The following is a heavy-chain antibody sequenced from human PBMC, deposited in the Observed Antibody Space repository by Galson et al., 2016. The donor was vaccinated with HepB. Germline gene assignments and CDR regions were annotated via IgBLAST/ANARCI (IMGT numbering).Heavy chain of an antibody. Sequence: SVKVSCKASGYPFTTYYIHWVRQAPGQGLEWMGIITPSGGGTNYPQRFQHRVTMTSDTSTGAVFMELSGLRSEDTAVYYCARGRSDSDQNYFDAFDIWGQGTVLTVSS. V-gene: IGHV1-46*01. CDR3: ARGRSDSDQNYFDAFDI. J-gene: IGHJ3*02. CDR2: ITPSGGGT. CDR1: GYPFTTYY. D-gene: IGHD2/OR15-2a*01.